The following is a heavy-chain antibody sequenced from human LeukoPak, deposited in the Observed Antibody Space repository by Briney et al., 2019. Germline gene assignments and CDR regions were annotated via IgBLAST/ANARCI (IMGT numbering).Heavy chain of an antibody. CDR2: IYHSGST. CDR1: GGSISSGVYS. D-gene: IGHD3-22*01. CDR3: ARDLIGYYDSSGYYRRGAFDI. V-gene: IGHV4-30-2*01. J-gene: IGHJ3*02. Sequence: SETLSLTCTVSGGSISSGVYSWSWIRQPPGQGLEWIGYIYHSGSTYYNPSLKSRVTISVDRSKNQFSLKLSSVTAADTAVYYCARDLIGYYDSSGYYRRGAFDIWGQGTMVTVSS.